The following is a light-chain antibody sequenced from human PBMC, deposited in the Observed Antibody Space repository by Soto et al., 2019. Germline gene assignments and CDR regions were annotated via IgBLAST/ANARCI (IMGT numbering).Light chain of an antibody. CDR3: QQFGNSPYT. Sequence: EIVLTQSPGTLSLSPGERATLSCRASQSASSTYVAWYQQKPGQAPRLLIYGASTRATGIPDRFSGGGSGTDFTLTISRLEPEDFAVYYCQQFGNSPYTFGQGTKVEIK. V-gene: IGKV3-20*01. J-gene: IGKJ2*01. CDR2: GAS. CDR1: QSASSTY.